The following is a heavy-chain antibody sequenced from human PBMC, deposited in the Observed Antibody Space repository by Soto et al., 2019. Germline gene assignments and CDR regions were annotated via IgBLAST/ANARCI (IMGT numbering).Heavy chain of an antibody. V-gene: IGHV3-15*07. D-gene: IGHD3-22*01. Sequence: GGSLRLSCAASGFTFSTYSMNWVRQAPGKGLEWVGRIKSKTDGGTTDYAAPVKGRFTISRDDSKNTLYLQMNSLKTEDTAVYYCTTDPVTMIVVVPSSGWGQGTLVTVPQ. CDR2: IKSKTDGGTT. CDR1: GFTFSTYS. J-gene: IGHJ4*02. CDR3: TTDPVTMIVVVPSSG.